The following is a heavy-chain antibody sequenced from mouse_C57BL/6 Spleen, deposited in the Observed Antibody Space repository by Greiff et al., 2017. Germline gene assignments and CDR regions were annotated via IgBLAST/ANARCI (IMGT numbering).Heavy chain of an antibody. CDR3: ASNYYGSSYHYFDY. CDR2: IDPSDSET. D-gene: IGHD1-1*01. CDR1: GYTFTSYW. J-gene: IGHJ2*01. V-gene: IGHV1-52*01. Sequence: VQLQQPGAELVRPGSSVKLSCKASGYTFTSYWMHWVKQRPIQGLEWIGNIDPSDSETHYNQKFKDKATLTVDKSSSTAYMQLSSLTSEDSAVYYCASNYYGSSYHYFDYWGQGTTLTVSS.